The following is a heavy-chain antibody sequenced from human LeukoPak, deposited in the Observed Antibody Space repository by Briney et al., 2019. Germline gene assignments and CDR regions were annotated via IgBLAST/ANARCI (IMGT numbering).Heavy chain of an antibody. CDR1: GGSFSGYY. J-gene: IGHJ4*02. CDR3: ARHSSGWTFDY. CDR2: INHSGST. V-gene: IGHV4-34*01. D-gene: IGHD6-19*01. Sequence: SETLSLTCAVHGGSFSGYYWSWIRQPPGKGLEWIGEINHSGSTNYNPSLKSRVTISVDTSKNQFSLKLSSVTAADTAVYYCARHSSGWTFDYWGQGTLVTVSS.